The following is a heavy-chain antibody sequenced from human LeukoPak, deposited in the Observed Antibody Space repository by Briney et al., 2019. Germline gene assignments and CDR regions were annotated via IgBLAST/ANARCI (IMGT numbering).Heavy chain of an antibody. CDR3: ARDWVIAAAGALDY. CDR2: ISSSSSYI. CDR1: GFTFSSYS. V-gene: IGHV3-21*01. D-gene: IGHD6-13*01. J-gene: IGHJ4*02. Sequence: GGSLRLSCAASGFTFSSYSMNWVRQAPGKGLEWVSSISSSSSYIYYADSVKGRFTISRDNAKNSLYLQMNSLRAEDTAVYYCARDWVIAAAGALDYWGQGTLVTVSS.